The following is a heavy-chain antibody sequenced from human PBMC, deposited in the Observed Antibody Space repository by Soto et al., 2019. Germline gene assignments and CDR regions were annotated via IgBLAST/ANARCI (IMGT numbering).Heavy chain of an antibody. CDR2: INAGNGNT. J-gene: IGHJ2*01. Sequence: QVQLVQSGAEVKKPGASVKVSCKASGYTFTSYAMHWVRQATGQRLEWMGWINAGNGNTKYSQKFQGRVTITRDTSASTAYMELSSLRSEDTAVYYCASDGPKVRSWYFDLWGRYTLVTVSS. CDR3: ASDGPKVRSWYFDL. V-gene: IGHV1-3*01. CDR1: GYTFTSYA.